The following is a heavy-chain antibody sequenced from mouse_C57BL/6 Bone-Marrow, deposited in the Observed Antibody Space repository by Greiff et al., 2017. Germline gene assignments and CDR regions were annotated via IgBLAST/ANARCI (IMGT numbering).Heavy chain of an antibody. CDR1: GYTFTDYE. CDR2: IDPETGGT. Sequence: VKLQESGAELVRPGASVTLSCKASGYTFTDYEMHWVKQTPVHGLEWIGAIDPETGGTAYNQKFKGKAILTADKSSSTAYMELHSPQPEDSAVXYCTRLNWYYFDYWGQGTTLTVSS. V-gene: IGHV1-15*01. CDR3: TRLNWYYFDY. J-gene: IGHJ2*01. D-gene: IGHD4-1*01.